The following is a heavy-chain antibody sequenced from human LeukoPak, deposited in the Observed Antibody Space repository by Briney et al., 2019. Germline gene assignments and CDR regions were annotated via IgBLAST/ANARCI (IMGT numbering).Heavy chain of an antibody. J-gene: IGHJ6*02. Sequence: ASVKVSCRASGYTFTSYGISWVRQAPGQGLEWMGWISAYNGNTNYAQKLQGRVTMTTDTSTSTAYMELRSLRSDDTAVYYCARDIGVVPTAHASYYFYGMDVWGQRTTVTVSS. D-gene: IGHD2-2*01. CDR1: GYTFTSYG. CDR2: ISAYNGNT. CDR3: ARDIGVVPTAHASYYFYGMDV. V-gene: IGHV1-18*01.